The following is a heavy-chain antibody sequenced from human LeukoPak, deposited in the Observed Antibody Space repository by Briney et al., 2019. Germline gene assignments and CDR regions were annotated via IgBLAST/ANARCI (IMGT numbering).Heavy chain of an antibody. CDR2: IYSGGST. CDR1: GFTVSSNY. D-gene: IGHD3-22*01. J-gene: IGHJ4*02. Sequence: GGSLRLSCAASGFTVSSNYMSWVRQAPGKGLEWVSVIYSGGSTYYADSVKGRFTISRDNSKNTLYLQMNSLRAEDTAVYYCARFPYYYDSSDYWGQGTLVTVSS. V-gene: IGHV3-66*01. CDR3: ARFPYYYDSSDY.